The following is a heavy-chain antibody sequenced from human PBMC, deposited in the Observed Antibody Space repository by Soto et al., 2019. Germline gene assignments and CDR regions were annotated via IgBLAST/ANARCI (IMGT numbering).Heavy chain of an antibody. CDR2: ISYDGSNK. V-gene: IGHV3-30*03. D-gene: IGHD6-13*01. CDR1: GFTFSSYD. J-gene: IGHJ4*02. Sequence: PGGSLRLSYPASGFTFSSYDMHWVRPAPGKGQEWVAVISYDGSNKYYADSVKGRFTISRDNSKNTLYLQMNSLRAEDTAVYYCASTHTGIAAAGGFDYWGQGT. CDR3: ASTHTGIAAAGGFDY.